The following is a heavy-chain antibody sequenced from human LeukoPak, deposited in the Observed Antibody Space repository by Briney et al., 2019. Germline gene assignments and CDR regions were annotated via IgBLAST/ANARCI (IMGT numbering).Heavy chain of an antibody. D-gene: IGHD6-13*01. V-gene: IGHV1-2*02. J-gene: IGHJ5*02. Sequence: GASVKVSCKASGYTFNSYGISWVRQAPGQGLEWMGWINPNSGGTNYAQKFQGRVTMTRDTSISTAYMELSRLRSDDTAVYYCARGGSRLRQLVLFNGDWFDPWGQGTLVTVSS. CDR1: GYTFNSYG. CDR3: ARGGSRLRQLVLFNGDWFDP. CDR2: INPNSGGT.